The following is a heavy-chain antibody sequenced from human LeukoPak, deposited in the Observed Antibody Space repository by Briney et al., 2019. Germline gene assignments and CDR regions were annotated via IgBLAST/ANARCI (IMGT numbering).Heavy chain of an antibody. CDR1: GFTFNSYW. J-gene: IGHJ4*02. CDR3: ARGPLGYCSVTSCSFDS. D-gene: IGHD2-2*01. CDR2: INQDGSGN. V-gene: IGHV3-7*01. Sequence: GGSLRLSCAASGFTFNSYWMSWVRQAPGKGLEWVANINQDGSGNYYLDSVKGRFTISRDNAKNSLYLQMNSLRAEDTAVYYCARGPLGYCSVTSCSFDSWGQGTLVTVSS.